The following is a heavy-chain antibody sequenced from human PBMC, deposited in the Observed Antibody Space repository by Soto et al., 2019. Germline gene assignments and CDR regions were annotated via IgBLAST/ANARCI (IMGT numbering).Heavy chain of an antibody. V-gene: IGHV4-61*01. Sequence: QVQLQESGPGLVKPAESLSLTCTVSGGSVTSGSSYWSWIRKPPGKGLEWIGYIYYSGSTNYNPPLKSRVTISVDTSKNQFSLKLSSMTAADTAVYYCARSPTLYIVGQCFDYWGQGTLVTVSS. J-gene: IGHJ4*02. CDR3: ARSPTLYIVGQCFDY. D-gene: IGHD1-26*01. CDR2: IYYSGST. CDR1: GGSVTSGSSY.